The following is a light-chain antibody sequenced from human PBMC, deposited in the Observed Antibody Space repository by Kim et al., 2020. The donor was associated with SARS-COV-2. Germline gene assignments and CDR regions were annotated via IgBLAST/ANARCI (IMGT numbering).Light chain of an antibody. Sequence: DIVMTQSPVSLPVTPGEPASISCRSSQSLLDSHGNNYLDWYLQKSGQSPQLLIYLGSNRASGVPDRFSGSGSGTEFTLKISRVETEDVGVYYCMQALQTPLSFGGGTKVDIK. J-gene: IGKJ4*01. CDR2: LGS. CDR1: QSLLDSHGNNY. CDR3: MQALQTPLS. V-gene: IGKV2-28*01.